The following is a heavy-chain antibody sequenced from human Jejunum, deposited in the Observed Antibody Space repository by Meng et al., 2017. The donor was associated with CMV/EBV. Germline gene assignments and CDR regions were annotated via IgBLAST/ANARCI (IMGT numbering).Heavy chain of an antibody. Sequence: YGMDWVRQAPGKGLGWVAGINWDGGATGYADSVKGRFTISGDNAKNSLYLQMNSLSAEDTALYYCARDPFGLYSVGFYKGHYLDYWGQGTQVTVSS. CDR3: ARDPFGLYSVGFYKGHYLDY. D-gene: IGHD2-2*02. CDR2: INWDGGAT. CDR1: YG. J-gene: IGHJ4*02. V-gene: IGHV3-20*03.